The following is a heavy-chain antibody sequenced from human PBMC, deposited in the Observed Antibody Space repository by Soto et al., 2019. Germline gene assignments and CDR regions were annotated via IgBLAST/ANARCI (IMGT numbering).Heavy chain of an antibody. CDR1: GFTFRDYY. J-gene: IGHJ4*02. CDR3: ARIITAAGTPDY. CDR2: ISISSSYT. D-gene: IGHD6-13*01. V-gene: IGHV3-11*06. Sequence: SLRLSCAASGFTFRDYYMTWFRQAPGKGLEWVSYISISSSYTNYADSVKGRFTISRDNAKNSLYLQMNSLRAEDTAVYYCARIITAAGTPDYWGQGTLVTVSS.